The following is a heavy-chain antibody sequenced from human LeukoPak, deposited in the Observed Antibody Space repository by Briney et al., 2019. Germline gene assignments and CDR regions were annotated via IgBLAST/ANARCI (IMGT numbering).Heavy chain of an antibody. CDR1: GFTVRSNY. CDR3: ARDVYYYDSSAKGGYYFDY. CDR2: IYSGGST. D-gene: IGHD3-22*01. J-gene: IGHJ4*02. Sequence: QPGGSLRLSCAASGFTVRSNYMSWVRQAPGKGLEWVSVIYSGGSTYYADSVKGRFTISRDNSKNTLYLQMNSLRAEDTAVYYCARDVYYYDSSAKGGYYFDYWGQGTLVTVSS. V-gene: IGHV3-53*01.